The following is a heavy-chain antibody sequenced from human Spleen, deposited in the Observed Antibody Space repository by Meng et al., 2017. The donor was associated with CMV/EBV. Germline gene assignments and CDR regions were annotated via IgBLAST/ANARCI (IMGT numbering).Heavy chain of an antibody. CDR1: GGSISSYY. CDR3: ARGDSSGYYPEY. CDR2: IYYSGST. J-gene: IGHJ4*02. V-gene: IGHV4-59*01. Sequence: SETLSLTCTVSGGSISSYYWSWIRQIPGKGLEWIGYIYYSGSTNYNPSLKSRVTISVDTSKNQFSLKLSSVTAADTAVYYCARGDSSGYYPEYWGQGTLVTVSS. D-gene: IGHD3-22*01.